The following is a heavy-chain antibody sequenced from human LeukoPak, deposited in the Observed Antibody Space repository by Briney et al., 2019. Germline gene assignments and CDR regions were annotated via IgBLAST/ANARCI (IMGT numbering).Heavy chain of an antibody. CDR1: GFTFSNYG. CDR2: IRYDGSNK. V-gene: IGHV3-30*02. D-gene: IGHD2-2*01. J-gene: IGHJ6*03. CDR3: AKGAYCSSTSCYQIYYYYMDV. Sequence: GRSLRLSCAASGFTFSNYGMHWVRQAPGKGLEWVAFIRYDGSNKYYADSVEGRFTISRDNSKNTLYLQMNSLRAEDTAVYYCAKGAYCSSTSCYQIYYYYMDVWGKGTTVTLSS.